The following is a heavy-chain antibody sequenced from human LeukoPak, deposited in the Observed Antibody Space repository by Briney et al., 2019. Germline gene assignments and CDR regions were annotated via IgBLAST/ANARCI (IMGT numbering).Heavy chain of an antibody. Sequence: SETLSLTCTVSGGSISSGSYYWSWIRQPAGKGLEWIGRIYSSGSTNYNPSLKSRVTISLDTSKNQFSLKLSSVTAADTAVYYCATVTLNWFDPWGQGTLVTVSS. V-gene: IGHV4-61*02. CDR3: ATVTLNWFDP. CDR2: IYSSGST. CDR1: GGSISSGSYY. J-gene: IGHJ5*02. D-gene: IGHD4-17*01.